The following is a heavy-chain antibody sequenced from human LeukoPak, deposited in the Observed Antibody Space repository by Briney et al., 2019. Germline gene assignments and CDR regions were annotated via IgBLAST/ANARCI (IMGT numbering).Heavy chain of an antibody. CDR1: GGSISSGDYY. CDR3: ARFCSSTSCYISRDY. J-gene: IGHJ4*02. CDR2: IYYSGST. V-gene: IGHV4-30-4*01. Sequence: PSETLSLTCTVSGGSISSGDYYWSWIRQPPGKGLEWIGYIYYSGSTYYNPSLKSRVTISVDRSKNQFSLKLSSVTAADTAVYYCARFCSSTSCYISRDYWGQGTLVTVSS. D-gene: IGHD2-2*02.